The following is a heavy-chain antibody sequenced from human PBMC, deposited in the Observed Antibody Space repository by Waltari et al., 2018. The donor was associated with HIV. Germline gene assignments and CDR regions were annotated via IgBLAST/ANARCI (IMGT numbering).Heavy chain of an antibody. Sequence: TCAVYGGSFSDYYWTWIRQPPGKGLEWIGEINHSGSTNYKPPLKSRVTISVDTSKNQFSLKLSSVTAADTAVYYCARRGFRFCSSTTCLDYWGQGTLVTVSS. J-gene: IGHJ4*02. CDR3: ARRGFRFCSSTTCLDY. CDR1: GGSFSDYY. V-gene: IGHV4-34*01. CDR2: INHSGST. D-gene: IGHD2-2*01.